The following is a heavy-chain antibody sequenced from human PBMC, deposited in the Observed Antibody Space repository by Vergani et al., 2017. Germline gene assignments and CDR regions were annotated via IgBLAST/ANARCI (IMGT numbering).Heavy chain of an antibody. D-gene: IGHD6-19*01. CDR2: LSASDRRT. J-gene: IGHJ3*02. CDR1: GFTFSNSA. Sequence: EVQLLESWGDLVQPGGSLRLSCAASGFTFSNSAVSWVRQAPGRGLAWVSTLSASDRRTHYADSVKGRFTISRDISKNTLFLHMNSLRPEDTAVYYCAKVGRSEVAGTFGAFDIWGQGTMVTVSS. V-gene: IGHV3-23*01. CDR3: AKVGRSEVAGTFGAFDI.